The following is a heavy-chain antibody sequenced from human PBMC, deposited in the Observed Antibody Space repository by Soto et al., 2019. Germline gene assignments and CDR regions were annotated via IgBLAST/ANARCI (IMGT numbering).Heavy chain of an antibody. CDR1: GGSVSSYYW. CDR2: IFQSGKT. Sequence: SETLSLTCVVSGGSVSSYYWWSWVRQSPEKGLEWIGEIFQSGKTAYNPSLKSRATISLDKSQNQFSLKLSSVTAADTAVYYCASNSYGYTFYAYWGQGTLVTVSS. V-gene: IGHV4-4*02. CDR3: ASNSYGYTFYAY. J-gene: IGHJ4*02. D-gene: IGHD5-18*01.